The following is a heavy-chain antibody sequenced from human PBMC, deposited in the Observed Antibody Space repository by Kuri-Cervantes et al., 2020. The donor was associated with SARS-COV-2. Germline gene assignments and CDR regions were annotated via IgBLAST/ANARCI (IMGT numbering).Heavy chain of an antibody. CDR1: GFTFSSYS. Sequence: GESLKISCAASGFTFSSYSMNWVRQAPGKGLEWVSYISSSGSTIYYADSVKGRFTISRDNAKNSLYLHMNSLRGDDTAVYYCARVAGEGPIYYYYMDVWGKGTTVTVSS. J-gene: IGHJ6*03. CDR2: ISSSGSTI. CDR3: ARVAGEGPIYYYYMDV. D-gene: IGHD2-21*01. V-gene: IGHV3-48*04.